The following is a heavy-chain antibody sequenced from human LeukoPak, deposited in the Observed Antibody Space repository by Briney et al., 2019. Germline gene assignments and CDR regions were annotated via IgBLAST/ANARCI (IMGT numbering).Heavy chain of an antibody. Sequence: ASVKVSCKASGYTFTSYYMHWVRQAPGQGLEWMGIINPSGGSTSYAQEFQGRVTMTRDTSTSTVYMELSSLRSEDTAVYYCALLGYCSGGSCYADAFDIWGQGTMVTVSS. CDR1: GYTFTSYY. CDR2: INPSGGST. V-gene: IGHV1-46*01. CDR3: ALLGYCSGGSCYADAFDI. J-gene: IGHJ3*02. D-gene: IGHD2-15*01.